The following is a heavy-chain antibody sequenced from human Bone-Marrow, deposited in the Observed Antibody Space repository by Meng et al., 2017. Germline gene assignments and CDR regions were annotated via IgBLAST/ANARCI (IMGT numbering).Heavy chain of an antibody. D-gene: IGHD5-24*01. Sequence: SETLSLTCTVSGYSISSGYYWGWSRQPPGKGLEWSGSIYHSGSTYYNPSLKSRVTISVDTSKNQFSLKLSSVTAADTAVYYCARDGDGYNSPFYYYYYGMDVWGQGTTVTVSS. CDR2: IYHSGST. CDR3: ARDGDGYNSPFYYYYYGMDV. V-gene: IGHV4-38-2*02. J-gene: IGHJ6*02. CDR1: GYSISSGYY.